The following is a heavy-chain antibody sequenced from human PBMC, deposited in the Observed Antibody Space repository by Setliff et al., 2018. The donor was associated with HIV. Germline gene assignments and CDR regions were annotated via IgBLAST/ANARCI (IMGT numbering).Heavy chain of an antibody. J-gene: IGHJ6*02. CDR1: GFTFSSYA. D-gene: IGHD3-10*01. CDR3: ARSVIGYYYYGMDV. V-gene: IGHV3-30*01. CDR2: ISYDGSNK. Sequence: LRLSCAASGFTFSSYAMHWVRQAPGKGLEWVAVISYDGSNKYYADSVKCRFTISRDNSKNTLYLQMNSLRAEDTAVYYCARSVIGYYYYGMDVWGQGTLVTVSS.